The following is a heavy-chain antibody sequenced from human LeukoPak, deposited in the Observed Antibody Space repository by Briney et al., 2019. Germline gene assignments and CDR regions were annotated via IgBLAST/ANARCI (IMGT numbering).Heavy chain of an antibody. CDR2: ISSSGSTI. J-gene: IGHJ4*02. CDR3: VRGGVGSTPFDF. D-gene: IGHD3-3*01. V-gene: IGHV3-48*03. Sequence: GGSLRLSCAASGFTFSSYEMNWVRQAPGKGLEWVSYISSSGSTIYYADSVKGRFTISRDNAKNTLFLQMNSLRDDDTAVYYCVRGGVGSTPFDFWGQGTLVTVSS. CDR1: GFTFSSYE.